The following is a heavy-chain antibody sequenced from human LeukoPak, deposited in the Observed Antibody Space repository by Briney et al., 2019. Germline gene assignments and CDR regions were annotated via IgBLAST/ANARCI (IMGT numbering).Heavy chain of an antibody. CDR2: IYYSGST. J-gene: IGHJ5*02. CDR1: GGSISSYY. V-gene: IGHV4-39*01. Sequence: SETLSLTCTVSGGSISSYYWGWIRQPPGKGLEWIGSIYYSGSTYYNPSLKSRVTISVDTSKNQFSLKLSSVTAADTAVYYCARHGDDPYCSSTSCYFTTNWFDPWGQGTLVTVSS. CDR3: ARHGDDPYCSSTSCYFTTNWFDP. D-gene: IGHD2-2*01.